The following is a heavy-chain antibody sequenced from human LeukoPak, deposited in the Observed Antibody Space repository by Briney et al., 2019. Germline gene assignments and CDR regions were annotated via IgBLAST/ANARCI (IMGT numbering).Heavy chain of an antibody. V-gene: IGHV4-34*01. D-gene: IGHD3-10*01. CDR1: GGSFSGYY. J-gene: IGHJ4*02. CDR2: INHSGST. Sequence: SETLSLTCAVYGGSFSGYYWSWIRQPPGKGLEWIGEINHSGSTNYNPSLKSRVTISVDTSKNQFSLKLSSVTAADTAAYYCARSQQRPFYYGSGIFDYWGRGTLVSVSS. CDR3: ARSQQRPFYYGSGIFDY.